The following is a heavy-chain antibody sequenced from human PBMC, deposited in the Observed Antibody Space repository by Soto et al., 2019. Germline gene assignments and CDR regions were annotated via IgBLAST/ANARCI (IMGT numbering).Heavy chain of an antibody. CDR3: ARDHLILPAHDFFYGSDV. V-gene: IGHV3-7*03. J-gene: IGHJ6*02. CDR2: IPQEGVDG. D-gene: IGHD2-21*02. CDR1: GFTFSRNS. Sequence: DVKLVESGGGLFQPGDSLRLSCEFSGFTFSRNSMSWVGQGPGKGLEWVAKIPQEGVDGHYADSVKGRFTISRDNGKNSLYLQLNNLRAEDTAVYYCARDHLILPAHDFFYGSDVWGRGATVTVSS.